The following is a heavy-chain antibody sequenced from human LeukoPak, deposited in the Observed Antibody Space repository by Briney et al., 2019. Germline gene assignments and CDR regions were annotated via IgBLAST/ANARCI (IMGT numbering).Heavy chain of an antibody. CDR1: GGSFSGYY. Sequence: PSETLSLTCAVYGGSFSGYYWSWIRQPPGKGPEWIGEINHSGSTNYNPSLKSRVTISVDTSKNQFSLKLSSVTAADTAVYYCARPGYCSSTSCPHWFDPWGQGTLVTVSS. CDR3: ARPGYCSSTSCPHWFDP. J-gene: IGHJ5*02. CDR2: INHSGST. D-gene: IGHD2-2*01. V-gene: IGHV4-34*01.